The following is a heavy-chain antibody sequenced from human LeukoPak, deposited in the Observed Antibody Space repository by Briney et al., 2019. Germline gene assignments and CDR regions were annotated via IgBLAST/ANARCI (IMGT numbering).Heavy chain of an antibody. V-gene: IGHV3-9*01. J-gene: IGHJ5*02. Sequence: PGGSLRLSCAASGFTFDDYAMRWVRQAPGKGLEWVSGISWNSGSTSYADSVKGRFTISRDNAKNTLYLQMNSLRAEDTAVYYCARMTTWGQGTLVTVSS. CDR1: GFTFDDYA. CDR2: ISWNSGST. D-gene: IGHD4-11*01. CDR3: ARMTT.